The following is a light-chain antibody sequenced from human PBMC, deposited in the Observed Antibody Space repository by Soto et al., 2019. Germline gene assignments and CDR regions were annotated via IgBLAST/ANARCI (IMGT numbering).Light chain of an antibody. CDR1: QGITSW. CDR2: AAS. J-gene: IGKJ5*01. V-gene: IGKV1-12*01. CDR3: QQYHNWPIT. Sequence: DIHMTQSPSSVSASVGDRVTITCRASQGITSWLVWYQQKPGKAPKLLIYAASSLQSGVPSRFSGSGSGTEFTLTISSLQSEDFAVYYCQQYHNWPITFGQGTRLEIK.